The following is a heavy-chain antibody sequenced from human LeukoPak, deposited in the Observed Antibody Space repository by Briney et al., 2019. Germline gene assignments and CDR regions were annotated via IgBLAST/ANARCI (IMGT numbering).Heavy chain of an antibody. CDR2: MNPNSGNT. CDR1: GYTFTSYD. V-gene: IGHV1-8*03. CDR3: ARENSFDRSYGFLKGGLDV. Sequence: ASVKVSCKASGYTFTSYDINWVRQATGRGLEWMGWMNPNSGNTGYAQKFQGRVTITRNTSISTAYMELSSLRSEDTAVYYCARENSFDRSYGFLKGGLDVWGKGTTVTVSS. D-gene: IGHD5-18*01. J-gene: IGHJ6*04.